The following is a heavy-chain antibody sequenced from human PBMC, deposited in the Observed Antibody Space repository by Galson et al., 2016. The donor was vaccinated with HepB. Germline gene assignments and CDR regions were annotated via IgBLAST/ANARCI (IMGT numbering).Heavy chain of an antibody. CDR1: GFTLSLNY. CDR3: GRHDYLHP. Sequence: SLRLSCAASGFTLSLNYMSWVRRAPGKGLEWVSVIENGGATYYADYVKGRFTISRDIAKNTLFLQMNSLRVEDTAMYFCGRHDYLHPWGQGTLVTVSS. CDR2: IENGGAT. D-gene: IGHD2/OR15-2a*01. V-gene: IGHV3-66*04. J-gene: IGHJ5*02.